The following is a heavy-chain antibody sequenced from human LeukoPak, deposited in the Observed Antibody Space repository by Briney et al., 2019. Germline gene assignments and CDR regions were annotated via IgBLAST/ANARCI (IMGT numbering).Heavy chain of an antibody. D-gene: IGHD2-15*01. Sequence: PSETLSLTCTVYGGSMRSYYWSWIRQPPGKGLEWIGYIYYSGSTNYNPSLKSRVSISVDTSKNQFSLNLRSVTAADTAVYYCATTWAASGAQYFQHWGRGTLVTVSS. CDR2: IYYSGST. CDR3: ATTWAASGAQYFQH. CDR1: GGSMRSYY. V-gene: IGHV4-59*01. J-gene: IGHJ1*01.